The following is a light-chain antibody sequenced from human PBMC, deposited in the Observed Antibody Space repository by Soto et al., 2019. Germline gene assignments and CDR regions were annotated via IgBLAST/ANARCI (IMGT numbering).Light chain of an antibody. CDR2: MGF. V-gene: IGKV2-28*01. CDR3: MQALQTPRT. J-gene: IGKJ1*01. CDR1: QSLLHKNGNNY. Sequence: DLVMTQSPLSLPVTPGEAASLSCRSSQSLLHKNGNNYFNWYLQKPGQSPQLLIYMGFKRASGVPDRFSGSGSGTDFTLKITRVEAEDAGVYYCMQALQTPRTFGQGTKVEIK.